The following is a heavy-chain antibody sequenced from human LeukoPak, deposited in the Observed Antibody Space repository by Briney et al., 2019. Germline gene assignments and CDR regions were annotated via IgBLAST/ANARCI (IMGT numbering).Heavy chain of an antibody. D-gene: IGHD3-10*01. CDR3: ARDRRRYYGSGSYSADY. J-gene: IGHJ4*02. Sequence: GRSLRLSCAASGFTFSSYGMHWVRQAPGKGLEWVAVIWYDGSNKYYADSVKGRFTISRDNSKNTLYLQMNSLRAEDTGVYYCARDRRRYYGSGSYSADYWGQGTLVTVSS. CDR1: GFTFSSYG. CDR2: IWYDGSNK. V-gene: IGHV3-33*01.